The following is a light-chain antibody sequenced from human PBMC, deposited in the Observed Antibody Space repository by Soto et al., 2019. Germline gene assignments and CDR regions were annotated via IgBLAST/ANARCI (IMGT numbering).Light chain of an antibody. CDR3: QQSYSTPRT. J-gene: IGKJ3*01. CDR2: AAS. V-gene: IGKV1-39*01. Sequence: DIQMTQSPSSLSATAGDRVTITCRASQTIYSHLNWYQQKPGKAPKLLIYAASNLQSGVPSRFSGSGSGTDFTLTISNLQPEDFATYYCQQSYSTPRTFSPGTKVDIK. CDR1: QTIYSH.